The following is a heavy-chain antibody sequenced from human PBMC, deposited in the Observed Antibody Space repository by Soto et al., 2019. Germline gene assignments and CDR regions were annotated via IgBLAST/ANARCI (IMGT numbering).Heavy chain of an antibody. D-gene: IGHD4-4*01. Sequence: SETLSLTCTVSGGSVSSGSYYWSWIRQPPGKGLEWIGYIYYSGSTNYNPSLKSRVTISVHTSKNQFSLKLSSVTAADTAVYYCARVGDSNPLYYSYGMDVWGQGTTVTVSS. CDR1: GGSVSSGSYY. CDR2: IYYSGST. CDR3: ARVGDSNPLYYSYGMDV. V-gene: IGHV4-61*01. J-gene: IGHJ6*02.